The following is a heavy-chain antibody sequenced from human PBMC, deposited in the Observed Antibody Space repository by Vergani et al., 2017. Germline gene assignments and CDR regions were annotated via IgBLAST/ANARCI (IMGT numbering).Heavy chain of an antibody. CDR1: GGSISSYY. V-gene: IGHV4-59*01. CDR3: ARWGYSYGYHYFDY. D-gene: IGHD5-18*01. CDR2: IYYSGST. Sequence: QVQLQESGPGLVQPSETLSITCTVSGGSISSYYWSWIRQPPGKGLEWIGYIYYSGSTNYNPSLKSRVTISVDTSKNQFSLKLSSVTAADTAVYYCARWGYSYGYHYFDYWGQGTLVTVSS. J-gene: IGHJ4*02.